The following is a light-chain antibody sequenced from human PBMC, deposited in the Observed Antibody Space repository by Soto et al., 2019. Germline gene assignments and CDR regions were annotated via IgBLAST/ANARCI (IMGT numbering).Light chain of an antibody. J-gene: IGKJ5*01. V-gene: IGKV3-11*01. Sequence: EIVLTQSPATLSLSPGERATLFCRASQSVSSYLAWYQQKPGQPPRLLIYDASNRATGIPARFSGSGSGADFTLTISSLEPEDSAVYFCQQYTGPPTTFGQGTRLEIK. CDR2: DAS. CDR3: QQYTGPPTT. CDR1: QSVSSY.